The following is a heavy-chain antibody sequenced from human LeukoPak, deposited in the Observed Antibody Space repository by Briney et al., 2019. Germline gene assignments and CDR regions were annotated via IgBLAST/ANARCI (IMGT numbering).Heavy chain of an antibody. J-gene: IGHJ6*03. CDR2: ISAYNGNT. CDR1: GYTFTSYG. V-gene: IGHV1-18*01. D-gene: IGHD4-23*01. CDR3: ARSPPYVYGGNSHYYYYYRDV. Sequence: GASVKVSCKASGYTFTSYGISWVRQAPGQGLEWMGWISAYNGNTNYAQKLQGRVTMTTDTSTSTAYMELRSLRSDDTAVYYCARSPPYVYGGNSHYYYYYRDVWGKGTTVPVPS.